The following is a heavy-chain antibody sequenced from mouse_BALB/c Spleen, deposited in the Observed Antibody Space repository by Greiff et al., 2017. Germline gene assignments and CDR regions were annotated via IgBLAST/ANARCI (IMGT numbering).Heavy chain of an antibody. D-gene: IGHD1-1*01. CDR2: INPSTGYT. CDR1: GYTFTSYW. CDR3: TRYYYGSSPWFAY. Sequence: QVQLQQSGAELAKPGASVKMSCKASGYTFTSYWMHWVKQRPGQGLEWIGYINPSTGYTNYNQKFKDKATLTVDKSSSTAYMQLSSPTSEDSAVYYCTRYYYGSSPWFAYWGQGTLVTVSA. J-gene: IGHJ3*01. V-gene: IGHV1-7*01.